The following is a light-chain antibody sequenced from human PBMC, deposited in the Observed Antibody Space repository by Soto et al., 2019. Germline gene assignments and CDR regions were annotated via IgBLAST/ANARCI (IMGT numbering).Light chain of an antibody. CDR1: QDISNS. CDR2: EAS. CDR3: QQYNSYAWT. V-gene: IGKV1-33*01. Sequence: DIQMTQSPSSLSTSVGERVTITCQASQDISNSLNWYQQKPGKAPNLLIYEASKLQTGVPSRFSGSRSGTEFTLTISSLQPDDFATYYCQQYNSYAWTFGQGTKVEIK. J-gene: IGKJ1*01.